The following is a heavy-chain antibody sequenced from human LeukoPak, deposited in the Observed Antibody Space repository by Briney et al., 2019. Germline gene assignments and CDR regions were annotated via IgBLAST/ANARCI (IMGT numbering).Heavy chain of an antibody. J-gene: IGHJ3*02. CDR1: GASVSGGGYY. V-gene: IGHV4-31*03. CDR3: ASSYCGGDCYVPFHI. CDR2: IYYSGST. Sequence: PSETLSLTCTVSGASVSGGGYYWSWIRQHPGKGLDGIGYIYYSGSTYYNPSIKSRVTISEDTSKNQFSLKLTSVTAADTAVYYCASSYCGGDCYVPFHIWGQGTMVTVSS. D-gene: IGHD2-21*02.